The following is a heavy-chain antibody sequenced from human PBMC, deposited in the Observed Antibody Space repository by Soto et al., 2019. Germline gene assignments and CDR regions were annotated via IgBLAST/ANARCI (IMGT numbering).Heavy chain of an antibody. CDR2: ISGSGGST. Sequence: GGSLSLSCAASGFTFSSYAMSWVRQAPGKGLEWVSAISGSGGSTYYADSVKGRFTISRDNSKNTLYLQMNSLRAEDTAVYYCAKAYHYGSGGMGYWGQGTLVTVSS. D-gene: IGHD3-10*01. CDR1: GFTFSSYA. V-gene: IGHV3-23*01. J-gene: IGHJ4*02. CDR3: AKAYHYGSGGMGY.